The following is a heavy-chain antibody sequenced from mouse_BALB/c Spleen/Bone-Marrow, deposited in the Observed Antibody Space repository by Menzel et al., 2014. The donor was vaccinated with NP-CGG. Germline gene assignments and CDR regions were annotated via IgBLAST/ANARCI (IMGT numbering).Heavy chain of an antibody. Sequence: VRLQQSGPGLVKPSQSLSLTCIVTGYSITRDYAWNWIRQFPGNKLEWMGYISYSGSITYNPSLESRISITRDTSKNQFFLQLNSVTTEDTATYYCARSSSYDYDVGFAYWGQGTLVTVSA. CDR2: ISYSGSI. J-gene: IGHJ3*01. D-gene: IGHD2-4*01. CDR3: ARSSSYDYDVGFAY. V-gene: IGHV3-2*02. CDR1: GYSITRDYA.